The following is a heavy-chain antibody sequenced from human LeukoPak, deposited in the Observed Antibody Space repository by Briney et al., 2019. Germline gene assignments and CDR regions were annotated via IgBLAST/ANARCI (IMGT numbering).Heavy chain of an antibody. V-gene: IGHV3-11*01. D-gene: IGHD5-18*01. CDR1: GFTFSDYY. Sequence: GGSLTLSCAASGFTFSDYYMSWIRQAPGKGLEWVSYISSSGSTIYYADSVKGRFTISRDNAKNSLYLQMNSLRAEDTAVYYCASQWGVDTAMVGGFDYWGQGTLVTVSS. CDR3: ASQWGVDTAMVGGFDY. CDR2: ISSSGSTI. J-gene: IGHJ4*02.